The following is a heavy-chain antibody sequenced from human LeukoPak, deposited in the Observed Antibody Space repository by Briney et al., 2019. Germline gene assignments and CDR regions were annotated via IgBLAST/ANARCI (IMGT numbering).Heavy chain of an antibody. Sequence: SETLSLTCTVSGGSISSYYWSWIRQPPGKGLEWIGYIYYSGSTNYNPSLKSRVTISVDTSKNQFSLKLSSVTAADTAVYYCARGIPALTVTPHNWFDPWGQGTLVTVSS. D-gene: IGHD4-17*01. V-gene: IGHV4-59*12. J-gene: IGHJ5*02. CDR3: ARGIPALTVTPHNWFDP. CDR1: GGSISSYY. CDR2: IYYSGST.